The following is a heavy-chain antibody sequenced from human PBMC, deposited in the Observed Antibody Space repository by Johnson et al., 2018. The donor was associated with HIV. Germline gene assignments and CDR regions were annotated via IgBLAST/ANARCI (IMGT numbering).Heavy chain of an antibody. Sequence: VQLVESGVGLIQPGGSLRLSCAASGFTVSSKYMSWVRQAPGKGLEWVSGINWSGDTISYVDSVKGRITISRDNAKNSLYLQMNSLRAEDTAVYYCAIERATLWFRASGAAFDIWGQGTMVTVSS. J-gene: IGHJ3*02. D-gene: IGHD3-10*01. V-gene: IGHV3-53*01. CDR3: AIERATLWFRASGAAFDI. CDR1: GFTVSSKY. CDR2: INWSGDTI.